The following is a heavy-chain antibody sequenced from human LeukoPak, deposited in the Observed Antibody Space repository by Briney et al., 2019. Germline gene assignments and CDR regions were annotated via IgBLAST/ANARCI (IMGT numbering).Heavy chain of an antibody. J-gene: IGHJ4*02. CDR1: GFTFTSSD. V-gene: IGHV1-58*01. Sequence: GTSVKVCCKASGFTFTSSDVQWVRQARGQRLEWIGWIVVGSGNTNYAQKFQERVTITRDMSTSTAYMELSSLRSEDTAVYYCAVTARVAAADYFDYWGQGTLVTVSS. D-gene: IGHD6-13*01. CDR2: IVVGSGNT. CDR3: AVTARVAAADYFDY.